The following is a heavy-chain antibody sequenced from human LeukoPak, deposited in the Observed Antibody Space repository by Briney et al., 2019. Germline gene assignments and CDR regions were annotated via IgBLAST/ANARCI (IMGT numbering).Heavy chain of an antibody. D-gene: IGHD3-22*01. CDR1: GYTFDNYG. CDR3: ARGTMIVVDPANY. CDR2: ISAFNGNT. V-gene: IGHV1-18*01. J-gene: IGHJ4*02. Sequence: ASVKVSCKASGYTFDNYGISWVRQAPGQGLEWMGWISAFNGNTNYAQNLQGRVTMTTDTSTSTAYMELRSLRSDDTAVYYCARGTMIVVDPANYWGQGTLVTVSS.